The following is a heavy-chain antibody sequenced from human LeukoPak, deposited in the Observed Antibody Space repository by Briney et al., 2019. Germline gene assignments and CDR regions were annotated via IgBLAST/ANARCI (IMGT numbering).Heavy chain of an antibody. CDR1: GFTFRSYG. Sequence: PGGSLRLSCAASGFTFRSYGMTWARQAPGKGLEWVSAISGSGDSTYYADSVKGRFTISRDNSRNTLYLQMNSLRAGDTAVYYCAKSFRSTSLDYWGQGTLVTVSS. J-gene: IGHJ4*02. V-gene: IGHV3-23*01. D-gene: IGHD2-2*01. CDR2: ISGSGDST. CDR3: AKSFRSTSLDY.